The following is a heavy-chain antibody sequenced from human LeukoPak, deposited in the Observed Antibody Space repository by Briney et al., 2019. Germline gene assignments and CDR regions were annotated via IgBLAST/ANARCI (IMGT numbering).Heavy chain of an antibody. Sequence: SETLSLTCAVYGGSFSGYYWSWIRQPPGKGLEWIGEINHRGSTNYNPSLKSRVTISVDTSKNQFSLKLSSVTAADTAVYYCASRCGGNSDSCWFDPWGQGTLVTVSS. D-gene: IGHD4-23*01. CDR1: GGSFSGYY. J-gene: IGHJ5*02. CDR2: INHRGST. V-gene: IGHV4-34*01. CDR3: ASRCGGNSDSCWFDP.